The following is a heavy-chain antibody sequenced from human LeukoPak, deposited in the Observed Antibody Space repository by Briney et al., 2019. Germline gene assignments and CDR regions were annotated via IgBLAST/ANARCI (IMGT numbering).Heavy chain of an antibody. Sequence: GGSLRLSCAASGFTFSNAWMSWVRQAPGKGLEWVGRIKSKTDGGTTDYAAPVKGRFTISRDDSKNTLYLQMNSLKTEDTAVYYCTVSGYSSSWYAFGYWGQGTLVTVSS. CDR1: GFTFSNAW. CDR2: IKSKTDGGTT. CDR3: TVSGYSSSWYAFGY. J-gene: IGHJ4*02. V-gene: IGHV3-15*01. D-gene: IGHD6-13*01.